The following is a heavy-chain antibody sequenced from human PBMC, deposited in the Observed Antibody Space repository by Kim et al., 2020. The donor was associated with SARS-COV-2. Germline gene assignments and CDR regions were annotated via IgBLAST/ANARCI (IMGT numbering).Heavy chain of an antibody. Sequence: ASVKVSCKASGYTFTSYAMNWVRQAPGQGLEWMGWINTNTGNPTYAQGFTGRFVFSLDTSVSTAYLQISSLKAEDTAVYYCARESGSYPLYYYYYYGMDVWGQGTTVTVSS. CDR2: INTNTGNP. J-gene: IGHJ6*02. CDR1: GYTFTSYA. D-gene: IGHD1-26*01. V-gene: IGHV7-4-1*02. CDR3: ARESGSYPLYYYYYYGMDV.